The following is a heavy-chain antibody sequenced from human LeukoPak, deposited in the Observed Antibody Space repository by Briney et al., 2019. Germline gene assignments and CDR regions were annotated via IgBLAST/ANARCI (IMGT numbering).Heavy chain of an antibody. CDR2: IIPIFGTA. Sequence: ASVKVSCTASGGTFSSYAISWVRQAPGQGLEWMGGIIPIFGTANYAQKFQGRVTITADESTSTAYMELSSLRSEDTAVYYCARGTYYYDSSGYSFDYWGQGTLVTVSS. V-gene: IGHV1-69*13. D-gene: IGHD3-22*01. CDR1: GGTFSSYA. CDR3: ARGTYYYDSSGYSFDY. J-gene: IGHJ4*02.